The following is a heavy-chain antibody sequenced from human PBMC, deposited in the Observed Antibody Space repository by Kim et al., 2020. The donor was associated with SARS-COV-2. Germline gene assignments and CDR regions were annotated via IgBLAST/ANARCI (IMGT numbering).Heavy chain of an antibody. Sequence: NYAQKLQGRVTMTTDTSTSTAYMELRSLRSDDTAVYYCARDHGGSYGVDIWGQGTMVTVSS. D-gene: IGHD1-26*01. J-gene: IGHJ3*02. V-gene: IGHV1-18*01. CDR3: ARDHGGSYGVDI.